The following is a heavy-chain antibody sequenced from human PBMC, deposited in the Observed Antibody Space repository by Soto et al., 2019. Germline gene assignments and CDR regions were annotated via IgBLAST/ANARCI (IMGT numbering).Heavy chain of an antibody. CDR1: GFTFSSYG. J-gene: IGHJ6*02. CDR2: IWYDGSNK. D-gene: IGHD4-17*01. CDR3: AREPSSSGDYSGYYYGMDV. Sequence: QVQLVESGGGVVQPGRSLRLSCAASGFTFSSYGMHWVRQAPGKGLEWVAVIWYDGSNKYYADSVKGRFTISRDNSKNTLYLRMSTLRAEETAVYYSAREPSSSGDYSGYYYGMDVWGQGTTVTVSS. V-gene: IGHV3-33*01.